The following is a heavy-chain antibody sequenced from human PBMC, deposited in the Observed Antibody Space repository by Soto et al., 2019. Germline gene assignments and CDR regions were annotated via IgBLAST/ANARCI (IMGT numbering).Heavy chain of an antibody. D-gene: IGHD6-25*01. J-gene: IGHJ4*02. Sequence: SGPALVNPPHNLRLTCSFSGFSLTTSEGGVALIRQPPGKALEWLALIYWNDDKRYSPSLKNRPTITKDTSKNQVVLTLTNMDPVDTATYYCAHRLGSRGSFDYFSQGSLVTVSS. CDR3: AHRLGSRGSFDY. CDR2: IYWNDDK. CDR1: GFSLTTSEGG. V-gene: IGHV2-5*01.